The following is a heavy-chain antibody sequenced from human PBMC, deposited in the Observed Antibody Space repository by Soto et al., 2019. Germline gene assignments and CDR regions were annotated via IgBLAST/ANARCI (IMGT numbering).Heavy chain of an antibody. D-gene: IGHD3-10*01. CDR2: IYYSGST. V-gene: IGHV4-39*01. Sequence: PSETLSLTCTVSGGSISSSSYYWGWIRQPPGKGLEWIGSIYYSGSTYYNPSLKSRVTISVDTSKNQFSLKLSSVTAADTAVYYCARRGIYWFDPWGQGTLVTVSS. J-gene: IGHJ5*02. CDR3: ARRGIYWFDP. CDR1: GGSISSSSYY.